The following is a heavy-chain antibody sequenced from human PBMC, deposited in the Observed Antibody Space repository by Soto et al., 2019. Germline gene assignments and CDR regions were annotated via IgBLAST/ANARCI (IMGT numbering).Heavy chain of an antibody. J-gene: IGHJ4*02. D-gene: IGHD1-26*01. CDR3: ARVDSGSYSDYFDY. CDR2: IYYSGST. CDR1: GGSISSGGYY. Sequence: SETLSLTCTVSGGSISSGGYYWSWIRQHPGKGLEWIGYIYYSGSTYYNPSLKSRVTISVDTSKNQFSLKLSSVTAADTAVYYRARVDSGSYSDYFDYWGQGTLVTVSS. V-gene: IGHV4-31*03.